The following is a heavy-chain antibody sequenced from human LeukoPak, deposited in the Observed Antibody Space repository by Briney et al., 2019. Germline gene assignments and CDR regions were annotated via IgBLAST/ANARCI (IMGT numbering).Heavy chain of an antibody. Sequence: GASVKVSCKASGYTFTGYYMHWVRQAPGQGLEWMGWINPNSGGTNYAQKFEGRVTMTRDTSISTAYMELSRLTSDDTAVYYCARVLVRGVIDWFDSWGQGTLVTVSS. CDR3: ARVLVRGVIDWFDS. V-gene: IGHV1-2*02. J-gene: IGHJ5*01. D-gene: IGHD3-10*01. CDR2: INPNSGGT. CDR1: GYTFTGYY.